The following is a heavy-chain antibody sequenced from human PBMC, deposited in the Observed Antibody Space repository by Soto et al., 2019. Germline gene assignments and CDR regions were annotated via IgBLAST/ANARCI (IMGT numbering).Heavy chain of an antibody. Sequence: QVQLVQSGAEVRKPGASVTVSCRSSGDSFNDYYIHWVRQAPGQGFEWMGWINPNGGVTKYAQKVQGWVSMSRDTSIRNVYMQLCRLRSDDTAVDYCARESGGATATLDYYYCYMDVWGTGTTVTVSS. V-gene: IGHV1-2*04. D-gene: IGHD5-12*01. CDR2: INPNGGVT. CDR3: ARESGGATATLDYYYCYMDV. CDR1: GDSFNDYY. J-gene: IGHJ6*03.